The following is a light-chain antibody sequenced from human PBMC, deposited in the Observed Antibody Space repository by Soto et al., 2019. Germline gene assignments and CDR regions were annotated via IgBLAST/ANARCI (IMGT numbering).Light chain of an antibody. Sequence: QSALTQPASVSESPGQSITISCTGTSSDVGGYNYVSWYQQHPGKAPKLIIYEVSNRPSGISNRFSASKSDNTASLTISGLQAEDEADYYCRSYTSRNTLVFGTGTKLTV. CDR1: SSDVGGYNY. CDR2: EVS. CDR3: RSYTSRNTLV. J-gene: IGLJ1*01. V-gene: IGLV2-14*01.